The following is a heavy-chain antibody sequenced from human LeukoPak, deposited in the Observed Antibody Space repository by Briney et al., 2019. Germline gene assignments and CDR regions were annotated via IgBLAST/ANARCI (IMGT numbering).Heavy chain of an antibody. V-gene: IGHV3-30-3*01. D-gene: IGHD6-13*01. CDR3: ARVANGIAAAGIDY. CDR2: ISYDGSNK. J-gene: IGHJ4*02. Sequence: PGRSLRLSCAASGFTFSSYAMHWVRQAPGKGLEWVAVISYDGSNKYYADSVKGRFTISRDNSKNTLYLQMNSLRAEDTAVYYCARVANGIAAAGIDYWGQGTLVTVSS. CDR1: GFTFSSYA.